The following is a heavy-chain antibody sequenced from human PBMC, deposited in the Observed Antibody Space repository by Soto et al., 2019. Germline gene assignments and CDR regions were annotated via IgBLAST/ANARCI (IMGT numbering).Heavy chain of an antibody. D-gene: IGHD6-19*01. J-gene: IGHJ4*02. Sequence: QVQLVQSGAEEKKPGASVKVSCKASGYTFTAYAMHWVRQAPGQRLEWMGWINAGNGNTKYSQKFQGRVTITRDTSASTAYVELSSLRSEDTAAYYCARAVAVPADFDYWGQGTLVTVSS. CDR1: GYTFTAYA. CDR2: INAGNGNT. CDR3: ARAVAVPADFDY. V-gene: IGHV1-3*05.